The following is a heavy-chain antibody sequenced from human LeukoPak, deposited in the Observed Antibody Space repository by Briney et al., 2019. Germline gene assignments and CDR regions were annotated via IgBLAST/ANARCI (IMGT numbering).Heavy chain of an antibody. CDR1: GYSFTSYW. D-gene: IGHD4-17*01. J-gene: IGHJ4*02. CDR3: ARRPYMTTVTPTWDY. Sequence: GESLKISCKGSGYSFTSYWIGWVRQMPGEGLEWMGIIYPGDSDTRYSPSFQGQVTISADKSISTAYLQWSSLKASDTAMYYCARRPYMTTVTPTWDYWGQGTLVTVSS. V-gene: IGHV5-51*01. CDR2: IYPGDSDT.